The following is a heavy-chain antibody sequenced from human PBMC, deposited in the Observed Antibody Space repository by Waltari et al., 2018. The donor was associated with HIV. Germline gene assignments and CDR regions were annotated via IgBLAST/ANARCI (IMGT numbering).Heavy chain of an antibody. D-gene: IGHD2-2*01. Sequence: QVQLVQSGAEVKKPGASVKVSCKASGYTFSTYDINWVRQAHGQGLEWMGWMYPNSDNTGYAQKFQGKVNMTRNSSIRTAYMELSSLRSDDTAVYYCSRGLHCTATSCLLYHGMDVWGQGTAVSVSS. J-gene: IGHJ6*02. CDR2: MYPNSDNT. V-gene: IGHV1-8*01. CDR1: GYTFSTYD. CDR3: SRGLHCTATSCLLYHGMDV.